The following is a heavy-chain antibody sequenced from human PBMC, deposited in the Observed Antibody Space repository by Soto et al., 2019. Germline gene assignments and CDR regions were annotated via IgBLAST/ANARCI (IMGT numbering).Heavy chain of an antibody. Sequence: AASVKVSCKASGGTFSSYAISWVRQAPGQGLEWMGGIIPIFGTANYAQKFQGRVTITADKSTSTAYMELSSLRSEGTAVYYCARGRRLDRGYYGMDVWGQGTTVTVSS. CDR3: ARGRRLDRGYYGMDV. CDR2: IIPIFGTA. V-gene: IGHV1-69*06. J-gene: IGHJ6*02. D-gene: IGHD2-2*03. CDR1: GGTFSSYA.